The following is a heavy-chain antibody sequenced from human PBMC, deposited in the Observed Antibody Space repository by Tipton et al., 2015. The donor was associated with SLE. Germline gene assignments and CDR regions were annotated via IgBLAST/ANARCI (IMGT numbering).Heavy chain of an antibody. CDR3: ARVPKGYYYYMDV. Sequence: SLRLSCAASGFTFSSYAMSWVRQAPGKGLEWVSVIYSGGSTYYADSVKGRFTISRHNSKNTLYLQMNSLRAEDTAVYYCARVPKGYYYYMDVWGKGTTVTVSS. CDR2: IYSGGST. J-gene: IGHJ6*03. CDR1: GFTFSSYA. V-gene: IGHV3-53*04.